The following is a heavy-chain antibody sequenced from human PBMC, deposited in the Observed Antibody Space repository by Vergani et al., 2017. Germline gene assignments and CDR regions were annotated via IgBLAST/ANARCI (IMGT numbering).Heavy chain of an antibody. Sequence: VEAGGGLVQPGGSLRLSCTASGFTFQAFAFHWVRQVSGRGLEGVQGIDRNYGVKNGNSFEGRFSISRDNAKKAVFLQMNNLRHEDTALYFCVKDNDYDADGPFDLWGRGTLVTVSS. D-gene: IGHD3-16*01. J-gene: IGHJ2*01. CDR2: IDRNYGVK. V-gene: IGHV3-9*01. CDR3: VKDNDYDADGPFDL. CDR1: GFTFQAFA.